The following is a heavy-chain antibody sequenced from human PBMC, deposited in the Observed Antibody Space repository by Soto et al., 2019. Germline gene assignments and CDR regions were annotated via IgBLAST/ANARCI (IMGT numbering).Heavy chain of an antibody. J-gene: IGHJ6*02. CDR3: ARDADASGWYHYGMDV. D-gene: IGHD6-19*01. V-gene: IGHV3-7*01. Sequence: PLGSLRLSCAASGFTLSSYWMNWVRQAPGKGLEWVANIKQDGYEKYYVDSVRGRFFISRDNAKNSLYLQLNSLRAEDTAVYYCARDADASGWYHYGMDVWGQGTLVTVSS. CDR2: IKQDGYEK. CDR1: GFTLSSYW.